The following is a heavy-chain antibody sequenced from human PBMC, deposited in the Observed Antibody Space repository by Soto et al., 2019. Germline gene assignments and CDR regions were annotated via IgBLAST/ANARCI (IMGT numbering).Heavy chain of an antibody. J-gene: IGHJ4*02. CDR2: INHSGST. CDR1: GGSFSGYY. Sequence: PSETLSLTCAVYGGSFSGYYWSWIRQPPGKGLEWIGEINHSGSTNYNPSLKSRVTISVDTSKNQFSLKLSSVTAADTAVYYCASMEAARPYFDYWGQGTLVTVSS. V-gene: IGHV4-34*01. D-gene: IGHD6-6*01. CDR3: ASMEAARPYFDY.